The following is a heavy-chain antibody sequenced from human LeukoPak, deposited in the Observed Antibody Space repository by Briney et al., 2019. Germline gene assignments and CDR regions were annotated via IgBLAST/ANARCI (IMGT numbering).Heavy chain of an antibody. D-gene: IGHD1-26*01. CDR2: INPNSGGT. CDR3: AGSAGIVGAVDY. Sequence: ASVKVSCKASGYTFTGYYMHRVRQAPGQGLEWMGWINPNSGGTNYAQKFQGRVTMTRDTSISTAYMELSRLRSDDTAVYYCAGSAGIVGAVDYWGQGTLVTVSS. J-gene: IGHJ4*02. V-gene: IGHV1-2*02. CDR1: GYTFTGYY.